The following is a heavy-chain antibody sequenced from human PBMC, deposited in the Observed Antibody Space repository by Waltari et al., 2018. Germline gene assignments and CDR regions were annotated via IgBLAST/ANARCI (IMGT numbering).Heavy chain of an antibody. CDR3: ARGSLNLYSSSPRPAFDI. CDR2: INHSGST. CDR1: GGSFSGYY. D-gene: IGHD6-6*01. Sequence: QVQLQQWGAGLLKPSETLSLTCAVYGGSFSGYYWSWIRQPPGQGLEWIGEINHSGSTNYTPSLKSRVTISVDTSKNQFSLKLSSVTAADTAVYYCARGSLNLYSSSPRPAFDIWGQGTMVTVSS. J-gene: IGHJ3*02. V-gene: IGHV4-34*01.